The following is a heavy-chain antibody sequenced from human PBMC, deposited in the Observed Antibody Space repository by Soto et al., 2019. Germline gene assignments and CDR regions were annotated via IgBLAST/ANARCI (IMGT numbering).Heavy chain of an antibody. CDR3: ASTGIAVAGTSDP. V-gene: IGHV4-39*01. CDR1: GGSISSSSYY. J-gene: IGHJ5*02. D-gene: IGHD6-19*01. CDR2: IYYSGST. Sequence: SETLSLTCTVSGGSISSSSYYWGWIRQPPGKGLEWIGSIYYSGSTYYNPSLKSRVTISVDTSKNQFSLKLSSVTAADTAVYYCASTGIAVAGTSDPWGQGTLVTVS.